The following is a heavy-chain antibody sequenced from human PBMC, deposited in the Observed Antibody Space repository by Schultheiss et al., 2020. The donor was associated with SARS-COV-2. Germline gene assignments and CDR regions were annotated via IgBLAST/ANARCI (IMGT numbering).Heavy chain of an antibody. CDR1: GGSISSGSYY. CDR2: INHSGST. J-gene: IGHJ6*02. D-gene: IGHD2-2*01. V-gene: IGHV4-61*01. Sequence: SQTLSLTCTVSGGSISSGSYYWSWIRQPPGQGLEWMGEINHSGSTNYNPSLKSRVTISVDTSKNQFSLKLSSVTAADTAVYYCARESTGYYYGMDVWGQGTTVTVSS. CDR3: ARESTGYYYGMDV.